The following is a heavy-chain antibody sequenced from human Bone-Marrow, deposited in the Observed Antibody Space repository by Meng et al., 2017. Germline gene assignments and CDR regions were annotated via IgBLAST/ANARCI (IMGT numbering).Heavy chain of an antibody. J-gene: IGHJ4*02. V-gene: IGHV1-2*02. CDR3: ARKIAAATDLDY. Sequence: ASVKVSCKASGYTFTGYYIHWVRQAPGQGLEWMGWINANSGGTYHVEKFQGRVTMTRDTSISTAYMELSRLRSDDTAVYYCARKIAAATDLDYWGQGTLVTVSS. CDR1: GYTFTGYY. D-gene: IGHD6-13*01. CDR2: INANSGGT.